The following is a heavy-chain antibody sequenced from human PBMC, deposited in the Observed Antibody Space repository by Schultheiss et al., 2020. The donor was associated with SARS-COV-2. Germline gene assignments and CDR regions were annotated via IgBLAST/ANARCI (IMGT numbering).Heavy chain of an antibody. V-gene: IGHV6-1*01. D-gene: IGHD5-18*01. Sequence: SQTLSLTCAISGDSVSSNSAAWNWIRQSPSRGLEWLGRTYYRSKWYNDYAVSVKSRITINPDTSKNQFSLKLSSVTAADTAVYYCAKAAGDDTANYYRYWGQGTLVTVSS. CDR3: AKAAGDDTANYYRY. CDR2: TYYRSKWYN. CDR1: GDSVSSNSAA. J-gene: IGHJ4*02.